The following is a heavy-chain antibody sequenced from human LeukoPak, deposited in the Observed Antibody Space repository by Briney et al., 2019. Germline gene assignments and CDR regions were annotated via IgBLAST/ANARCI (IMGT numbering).Heavy chain of an antibody. D-gene: IGHD2/OR15-2a*01. J-gene: IGHJ1*01. Sequence: ASVKVSCKASGYTFTGYYMHWVRQAPGQGLEWMGWIDPNSGGTNYIQKFQGRVTMTRGTSISTAYMELSRLRSDDTAVYYCARSTTPNENEYFEHWGQGTLVTVSS. CDR2: IDPNSGGT. CDR1: GYTFTGYY. CDR3: ARSTTPNENEYFEH. V-gene: IGHV1-2*02.